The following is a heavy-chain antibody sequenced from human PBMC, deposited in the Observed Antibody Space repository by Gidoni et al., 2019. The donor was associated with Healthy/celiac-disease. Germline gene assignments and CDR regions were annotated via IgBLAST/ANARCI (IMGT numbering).Heavy chain of an antibody. J-gene: IGHJ4*02. V-gene: IGHV3-9*03. CDR2: ISWNSGSI. CDR3: AKDITKGRGIVATTGGLDY. CDR1: GFTVDDYA. D-gene: IGHD5-12*01. Sequence: EVQLVESGGGLVQPGRSLRLSCAASGFTVDDYAMHWVRQAPGKGLEWVSGISWNSGSIGYADSVKGRFTISRDNAKNSLYLQMNSLRAEDMALYYCAKDITKGRGIVATTGGLDYWGQGTLVTVSS.